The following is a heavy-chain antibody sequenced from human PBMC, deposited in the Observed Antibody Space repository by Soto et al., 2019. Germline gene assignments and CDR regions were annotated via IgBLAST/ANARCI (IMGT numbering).Heavy chain of an antibody. CDR3: ARDRIQLRLGKYSFNGMDV. CDR2: IVPRFGSP. CDR1: GGTFSDFA. Sequence: QVQLVQSGAEMRKPGSSLRVSCKASGGTFSDFAFSWVRQAPGQGLEWMGGIVPRFGSPNYAQKFGGRVKLSSDTSTSTVYMEVSSLRFDDTAVYFCARDRIQLRLGKYSFNGMDVWGQGTTITVSS. V-gene: IGHV1-69*06. J-gene: IGHJ6*02. D-gene: IGHD3-16*01.